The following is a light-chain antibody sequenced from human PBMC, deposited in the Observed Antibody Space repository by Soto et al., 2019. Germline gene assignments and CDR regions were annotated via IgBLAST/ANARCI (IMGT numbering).Light chain of an antibody. Sequence: QLVLTQPPSVSGAPGQRVTISCTGSSSNIGAGYDVHWYQQLPGTAPKLLIYGNTNRPSGVPDRFSGSKSGTSASLAITGLQAEDEADYYCQSDDSSLRVFGGGTKLTVL. CDR1: SSNIGAGYD. J-gene: IGLJ2*01. CDR3: QSDDSSLRV. CDR2: GNT. V-gene: IGLV1-40*01.